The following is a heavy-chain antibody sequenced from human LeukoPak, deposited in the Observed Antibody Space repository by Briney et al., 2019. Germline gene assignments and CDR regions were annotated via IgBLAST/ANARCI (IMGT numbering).Heavy chain of an antibody. D-gene: IGHD1-26*01. CDR3: ARQSGTYWGLDY. CDR2: MNVKTGAT. V-gene: IGHV1-2*02. Sequence: ASVKVSCKASGYTFTDYYIHWVRQAPGHGLEWLGWMNVKTGATSSARKFPGRFTMTRDTSIGTASMEFSSLTSDDTAVYYCARQSGTYWGLDYWGQGTLVTVSS. J-gene: IGHJ4*02. CDR1: GYTFTDYY.